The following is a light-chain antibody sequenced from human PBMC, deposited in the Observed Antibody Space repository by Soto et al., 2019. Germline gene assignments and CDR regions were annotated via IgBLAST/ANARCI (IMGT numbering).Light chain of an antibody. J-gene: IGKJ2*01. CDR1: QSISNS. CDR2: VAS. V-gene: IGKV1-39*01. Sequence: DIQMTQSLSSLSASVGDTVTITCRASQSISNSLSWYQQKPGKAPKFLIYVASTLQRGVPSRFSGSGSGTDFTLTISSLQPEDVATYYCPQSFSPPYTFGKGTKLEIK. CDR3: PQSFSPPYT.